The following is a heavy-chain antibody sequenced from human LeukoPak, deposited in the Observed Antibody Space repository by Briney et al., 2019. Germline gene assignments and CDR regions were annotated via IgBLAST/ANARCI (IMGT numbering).Heavy chain of an antibody. Sequence: GGSLRLSCAASGFTFSSYAMHWVRQAPGKGLEWVAVISYDGSNKYYADSVKGRFTISRDNSKNTLYQQMNSLRAEDTAVYYCARRYSGYAGSLGYYYYGMDVWGQGTTVTVSS. CDR2: ISYDGSNK. CDR3: ARRYSGYAGSLGYYYYGMDV. D-gene: IGHD5-12*01. CDR1: GFTFSSYA. V-gene: IGHV3-30-3*01. J-gene: IGHJ6*02.